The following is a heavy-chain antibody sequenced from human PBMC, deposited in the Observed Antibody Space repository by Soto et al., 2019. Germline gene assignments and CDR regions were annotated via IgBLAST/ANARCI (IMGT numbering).Heavy chain of an antibody. J-gene: IGHJ1*01. D-gene: IGHD3-22*01. CDR2: INHSGST. V-gene: IGHV4-34*01. CDR1: GGSFSGYY. CDR3: ARAPYYYDPLEYFQH. Sequence: SETLSLTCAVYGGSFSGYYWSWIRQPPGKGLEWIGEINHSGSTNYNPSLKSRVTISVDTSKNQFSLKLSSVTAADTAVYYCARAPYYYDPLEYFQHWGQGTLVTVSS.